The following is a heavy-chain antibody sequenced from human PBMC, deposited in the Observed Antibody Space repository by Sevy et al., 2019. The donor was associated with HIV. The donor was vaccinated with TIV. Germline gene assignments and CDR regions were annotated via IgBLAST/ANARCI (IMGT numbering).Heavy chain of an antibody. D-gene: IGHD3-10*01. CDR3: ARAQGVLLWFGEFPL. CDR1: GFTFSDYY. J-gene: IGHJ4*02. Sequence: GGSLRLSCAASGFTFSDYYMSWIRQAPGKGLEWVSYISTSGSTIYYADSVKGRFTISRDNAKNSLYLQMNSLRIEDTAVYYCARAQGVLLWFGEFPLWGPGTLVTVSS. V-gene: IGHV3-11*04. CDR2: ISTSGSTI.